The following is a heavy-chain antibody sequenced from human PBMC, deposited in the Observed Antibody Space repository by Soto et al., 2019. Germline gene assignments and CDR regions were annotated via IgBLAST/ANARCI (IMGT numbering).Heavy chain of an antibody. D-gene: IGHD3-3*01. Sequence: PGGSLRLSCAASGFTFSSYWMHWVRQAPGKGLVWVSRINSDGSSTSYADSVKGRFTISRDNAKNTLYLQMNSLRAEDTAVYYCARGSYYDFWSGYGVYYYYYMAVWGKGTTVTVSS. CDR1: GFTFSSYW. CDR2: INSDGSST. J-gene: IGHJ6*03. V-gene: IGHV3-74*01. CDR3: ARGSYYDFWSGYGVYYYYYMAV.